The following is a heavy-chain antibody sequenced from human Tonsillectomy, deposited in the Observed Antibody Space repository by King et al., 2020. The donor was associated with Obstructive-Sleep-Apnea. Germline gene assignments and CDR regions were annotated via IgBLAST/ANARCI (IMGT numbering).Heavy chain of an antibody. CDR1: GYTFTSYA. D-gene: IGHD1-26*01. CDR3: ARGGTTLYFDY. V-gene: IGHV1-3*01. CDR2: INVGNGNT. J-gene: IGHJ4*02. Sequence: VQLVQSGAEVKKPGASVKVSCKASGYTFTSYAIHWVRQAPGQRLEFMGWINVGNGNTKYSQKFQGRVTITRDTSASTAYMELSSLTSEDTAVYYCARGGTTLYFDYWGQGTLVTVSS.